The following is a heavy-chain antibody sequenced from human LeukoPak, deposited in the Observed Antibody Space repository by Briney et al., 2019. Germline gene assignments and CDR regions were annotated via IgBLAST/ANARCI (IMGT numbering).Heavy chain of an antibody. CDR1: GFTFDDYA. D-gene: IGHD6-19*01. Sequence: GGSLRLSCAVSGFTFDDYAMHWVRQVPGKGLEWVSVIYSGGSTYYADSVKGRFTISRDNSNNTLYLQMNSLRAEDTAVYYCARVQWHFDYWGQGTLVTVSS. J-gene: IGHJ4*02. CDR2: IYSGGST. V-gene: IGHV3-53*01. CDR3: ARVQWHFDY.